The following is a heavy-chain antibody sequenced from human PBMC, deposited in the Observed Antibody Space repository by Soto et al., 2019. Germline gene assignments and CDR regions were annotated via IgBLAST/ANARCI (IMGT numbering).Heavy chain of an antibody. V-gene: IGHV3-13*01. J-gene: IGHJ5*02. CDR2: IGTLSDT. CDR3: ARGRSFSYDSTPPPMFDP. Sequence: TGGSLRLSCAASGFTFVTYWMSWVCQAPGKGLEWVSGIGTLSDTFYAASVQGRFTISRQNAKNSVYLQMNSLRAGDTAFYYCARGRSFSYDSTPPPMFDPWGQGTLVTVSS. CDR1: GFTFVTYW. D-gene: IGHD3-10*01.